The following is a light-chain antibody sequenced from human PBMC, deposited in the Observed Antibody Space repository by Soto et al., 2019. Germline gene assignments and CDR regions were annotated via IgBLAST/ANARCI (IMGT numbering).Light chain of an antibody. CDR3: QQYANSPFT. V-gene: IGKV3-20*01. CDR2: GAS. J-gene: IGKJ3*01. CDR1: QSVSSSY. Sequence: EIVLTQSPGTLSLSPGERATLSCRASQSVSSSYLAWYQQKPGQAPRLLIYGASSRATGIPDRFSGSGSGTDFTLTISRLEPEDFAVYYCQQYANSPFTFGPGTKVEIK.